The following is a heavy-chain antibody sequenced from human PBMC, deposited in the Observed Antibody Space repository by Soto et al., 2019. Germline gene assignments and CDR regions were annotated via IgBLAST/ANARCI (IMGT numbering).Heavy chain of an antibody. V-gene: IGHV3-23*01. CDR1: GFTFSSYA. CDR2: ISGSGGST. Sequence: GGSLRLSCAASGFTFSSYAMSWVRQAPGKGLEWVSAISGSGGSTYYADSVKGRFTISRDNSKNTLYLQMNSLRAEDTAVYYCAKREGRWVHIVVVTASTNFDYWGQGTLVTVSS. J-gene: IGHJ4*02. D-gene: IGHD2-21*02. CDR3: AKREGRWVHIVVVTASTNFDY.